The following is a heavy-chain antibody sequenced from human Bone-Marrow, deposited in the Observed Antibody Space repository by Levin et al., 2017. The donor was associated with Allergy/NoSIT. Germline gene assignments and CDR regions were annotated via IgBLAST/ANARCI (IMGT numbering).Heavy chain of an antibody. V-gene: IGHV1-69*13. CDR1: GGTFKSYA. CDR3: ASPDPHQSGRFDS. D-gene: IGHD3-3*01. J-gene: IGHJ4*02. CDR2: IIPTLATS. Sequence: GASVKVSCKASGGTFKSYAISWVRQAPGQGLEWMGGIIPTLATSNYAQKFQGRVTITADESTRTVYLEVSRVTSEDTAVYYCASPDPHQSGRFDSWGQGTLVTVSS.